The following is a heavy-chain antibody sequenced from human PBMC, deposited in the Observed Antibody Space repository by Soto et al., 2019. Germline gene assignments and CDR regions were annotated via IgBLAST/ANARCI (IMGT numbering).Heavy chain of an antibody. CDR2: IRSKANNYAT. CDR3: SSGIIAFTDTNLDY. V-gene: IGHV3-73*01. Sequence: ESGGGLVQPGGSLKLSCAASGFTFSGSAVHWVRQASGKGLEWVGRIRSKANNYATAYAASVKGRFTISRDDSKNTAYLQMSSLNTEDTAVYFCSSGIIAFTDTNLDYWGQGTLVTVSS. CDR1: GFTFSGSA. D-gene: IGHD3-3*02. J-gene: IGHJ4*02.